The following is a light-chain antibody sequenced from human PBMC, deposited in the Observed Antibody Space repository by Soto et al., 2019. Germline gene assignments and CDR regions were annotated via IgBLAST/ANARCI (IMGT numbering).Light chain of an antibody. CDR2: SNN. J-gene: IGLJ2*01. V-gene: IGLV1-44*01. CDR1: SSNIGSNT. Sequence: QPVLTQPPSASGTPGQRVTISCSGSSSNIGSNTVNWYQQLPGTAPKLLIYSNNQRPSGVPDRLSGSKSGTSASLAISGLQSEDEADYYCAAWDDSLNVVVFGGGTQLTVL. CDR3: AAWDDSLNVVV.